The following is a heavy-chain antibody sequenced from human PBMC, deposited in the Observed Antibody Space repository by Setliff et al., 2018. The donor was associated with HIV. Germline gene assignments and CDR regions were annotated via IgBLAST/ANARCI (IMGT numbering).Heavy chain of an antibody. V-gene: IGHV1-46*01. CDR1: RYTFTGYY. CDR3: ARGYPSSPYYYYMDV. J-gene: IGHJ6*03. D-gene: IGHD5-12*01. CDR2: INPSGGST. Sequence: ASVKVSCKASRYTFTGYYMHWVRQAPGQGLEWMGIINPSGGSTSYAQKFQGRVTMTRDTSTSTVYMELSSLRSEDTAVYNCARGYPSSPYYYYMDVWGKGTTVTVSS.